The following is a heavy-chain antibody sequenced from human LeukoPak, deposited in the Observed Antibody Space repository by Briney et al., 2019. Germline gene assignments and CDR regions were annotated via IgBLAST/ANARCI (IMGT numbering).Heavy chain of an antibody. CDR3: ARDSPLWGDAFDI. V-gene: IGHV3-53*01. CDR2: IYSGGST. Sequence: GGSLRVSCAASGSTFSSNYMSWVRQAQGKGLEWVSVIYSGGSTYYADSVKGRFTIPRDNSKNTLYLQMNSLRAEDTAVYYCARDSPLWGDAFDIWGQGTMVTVSS. J-gene: IGHJ3*02. CDR1: GSTFSSNY. D-gene: IGHD3-16*01.